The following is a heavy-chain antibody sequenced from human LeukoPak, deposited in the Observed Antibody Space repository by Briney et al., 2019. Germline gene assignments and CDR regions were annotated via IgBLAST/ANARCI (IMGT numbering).Heavy chain of an antibody. D-gene: IGHD3-3*01. Sequence: GASVRVSCKVSGYTLTELSMHWVRQAPGKGLEWMGGFDPEDGETIYAQKFQGRVTMTEDTSTDTAYMELSSLRSEDTTVYYCATGTFLEWLVGYWGQGTLVTVSS. CDR1: GYTLTELS. J-gene: IGHJ4*02. CDR2: FDPEDGET. CDR3: ATGTFLEWLVGY. V-gene: IGHV1-24*01.